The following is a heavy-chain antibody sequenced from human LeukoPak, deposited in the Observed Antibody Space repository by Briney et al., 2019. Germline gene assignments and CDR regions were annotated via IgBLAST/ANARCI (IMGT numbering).Heavy chain of an antibody. D-gene: IGHD5-12*01. CDR1: GGSVSNYY. CDR2: IDWDDDK. CDR3: ARIWLTRSYYFDY. Sequence: TLSLTCSVSGGSVSNYYWSWIRQPPGKALEWLARIDWDDDKYYSTSLKTRLTISKDTSKNQVVLTMTNMDPVDTATYYCARIWLTRSYYFDYWGQGTLVTVSS. J-gene: IGHJ4*02. V-gene: IGHV2-70*11.